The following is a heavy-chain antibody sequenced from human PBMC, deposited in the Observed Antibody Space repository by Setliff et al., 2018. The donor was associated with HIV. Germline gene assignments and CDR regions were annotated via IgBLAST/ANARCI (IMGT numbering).Heavy chain of an antibody. CDR1: GNTFGRHW. CDR2: IYPGDPDA. D-gene: IGHD2-15*01. J-gene: IGHJ5*01. Sequence: PGESLKISCKGSGNTFGRHWVAWVRQMPGKGLEWMGMIYPGDPDARYNPSLQGQVTISADKSIDTAYLQWDNLRASDTAMYYCAKYSPAAWFDSWGQGTLVTAPQ. V-gene: IGHV5-51*01. CDR3: AKYSPAAWFDS.